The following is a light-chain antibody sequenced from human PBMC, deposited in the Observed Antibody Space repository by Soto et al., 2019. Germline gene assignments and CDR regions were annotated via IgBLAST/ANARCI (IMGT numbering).Light chain of an antibody. CDR3: QQYNSYPWT. V-gene: IGKV1-5*03. J-gene: IGKJ1*01. CDR2: KAS. CDR1: QSISSW. Sequence: DIQMTQSPSTLSASVGDRVTITCRASQSISSWLAWYQQKPGKAPKRLIYKASSLESGVPSRFSGSGSGTEFTLTISSLQPADFATYYCQQYNSYPWTFGQGTKVEIK.